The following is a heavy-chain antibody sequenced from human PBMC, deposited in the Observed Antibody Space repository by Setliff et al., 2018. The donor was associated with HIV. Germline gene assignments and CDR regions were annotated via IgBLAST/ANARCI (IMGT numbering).Heavy chain of an antibody. CDR3: ARDPFPSTNYYDSSAYPFAEYFHH. Sequence: GASVKVSCKASGGTFSSYAINWVRQAPGQGLEWMGGIIPIFDRTNYAQKFQGRVTITADESTSTAYMELSSLRSEDTAVYYCARDPFPSTNYYDSSAYPFAEYFHHWGQGTLVTVSS. D-gene: IGHD3-22*01. J-gene: IGHJ1*01. CDR2: IIPIFDRT. V-gene: IGHV1-69*13. CDR1: GGTFSSYA.